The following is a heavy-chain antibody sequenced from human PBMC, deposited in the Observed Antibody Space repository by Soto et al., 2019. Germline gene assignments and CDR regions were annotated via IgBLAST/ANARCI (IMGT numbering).Heavy chain of an antibody. Sequence: GGSLRLSCAASGFTFSSYGMHWVRQAPGKGLEWVAVIWYDGSNKYYADSVKGRFTISRDNSKNTLYLQMNSLRAEDTAVYYCARGGVTMVRDGPNWFDPWGQGTLVTVSS. V-gene: IGHV3-33*01. D-gene: IGHD3-10*01. CDR2: IWYDGSNK. CDR1: GFTFSSYG. CDR3: ARGGVTMVRDGPNWFDP. J-gene: IGHJ5*02.